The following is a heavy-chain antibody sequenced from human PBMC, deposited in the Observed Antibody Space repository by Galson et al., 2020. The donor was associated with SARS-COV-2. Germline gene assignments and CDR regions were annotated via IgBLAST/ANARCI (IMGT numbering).Heavy chain of an antibody. CDR3: ARVVRGSQLFFDY. CDR2: ISSSSSYI. D-gene: IGHD3-16*01. V-gene: IGHV3-21*01. Sequence: GESLKISCAASGFTFSSYSMNWVRQAPGKGLEWVSSISSSSSYIYYADSVKGRFTISRDNAKNSLYLQMNSLRAEDTAVYYCARVVRGSQLFFDYWGQGTLVTVSS. CDR1: GFTFSSYS. J-gene: IGHJ4*02.